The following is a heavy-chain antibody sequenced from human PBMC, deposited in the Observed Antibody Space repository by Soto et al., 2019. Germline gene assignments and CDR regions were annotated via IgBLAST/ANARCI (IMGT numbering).Heavy chain of an antibody. Sequence: GGSLRLSCAASGFTFSSYSMNWVLQAPGKGLEWVSSISSSSSYIYYADSVKGRFTISRDNAKNSLYLQMNSLRAEDTAVYYCARDGHTIFGVVSLYGMDCWGQGTTLTVAS. CDR2: ISSSSSYI. J-gene: IGHJ6*02. D-gene: IGHD3-3*01. CDR3: ARDGHTIFGVVSLYGMDC. CDR1: GFTFSSYS. V-gene: IGHV3-21*01.